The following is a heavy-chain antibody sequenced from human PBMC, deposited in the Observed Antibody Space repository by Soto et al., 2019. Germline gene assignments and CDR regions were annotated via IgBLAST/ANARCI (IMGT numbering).Heavy chain of an antibody. CDR2: ISYSAKT. J-gene: IGHJ4*02. D-gene: IGHD3-16*01. CDR3: TRGAGAPWVRFDS. V-gene: IGHV4-38-2*01. CDR1: GYSITSGFY. Sequence: SETLSLTCGFSGYSITSGFYWGWVRQSPGKGLEWIGSISYSAKTFYNPSLASRLSIAVDTSKNQFSLRLTSVTAADTALYYCTRGAGAPWVRFDSWGQGTLVTVSS.